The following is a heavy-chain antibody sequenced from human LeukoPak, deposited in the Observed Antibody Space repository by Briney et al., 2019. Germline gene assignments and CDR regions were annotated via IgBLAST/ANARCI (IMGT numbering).Heavy chain of an antibody. CDR1: GFTFSTYW. J-gene: IGHJ6*03. Sequence: PGGSLRLSCAASGFTFSTYWMSWVRQAPGKGLEWVANIKQDGSEKYYVDSVKGRFTISRDNAKSSLYLQMNSLRAEDTAVYYCAREKTPTALALGSNMDVWGKGTTVTVSS. CDR2: IKQDGSEK. CDR3: AREKTPTALALGSNMDV. V-gene: IGHV3-7*01. D-gene: IGHD5-18*01.